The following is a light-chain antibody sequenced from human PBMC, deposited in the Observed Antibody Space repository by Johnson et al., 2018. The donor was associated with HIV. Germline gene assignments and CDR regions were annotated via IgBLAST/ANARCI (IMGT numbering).Light chain of an antibody. Sequence: QSVLTQPPSVSAAPGQKVTISCYGSSSNIGNNYASWHQQFPGTAPKLLTYDNNKRPSGIPDRISGSKSGTSATLGITGLQTGDAADYYCGTWDSRLSAGHVFGTGTKVTVL. V-gene: IGLV1-51*01. J-gene: IGLJ1*01. CDR1: SSNIGNNY. CDR3: GTWDSRLSAGHV. CDR2: DNN.